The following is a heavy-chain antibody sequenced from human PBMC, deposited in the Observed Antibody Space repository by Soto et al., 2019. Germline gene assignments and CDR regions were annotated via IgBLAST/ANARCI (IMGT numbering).Heavy chain of an antibody. J-gene: IGHJ4*02. D-gene: IGHD5-12*01. CDR2: ISGSGGST. Sequence: GGSLRLSCAASGFTFSSYAMSWVRQAPGKGLEWVSAISGSGGSTYYADSVKGRFTISRDNSKNTLYLQMNSLRAEDTAVYYCAKVLSGYDRWTLFDYWGQGTLVTVSS. CDR1: GFTFSSYA. CDR3: AKVLSGYDRWTLFDY. V-gene: IGHV3-23*01.